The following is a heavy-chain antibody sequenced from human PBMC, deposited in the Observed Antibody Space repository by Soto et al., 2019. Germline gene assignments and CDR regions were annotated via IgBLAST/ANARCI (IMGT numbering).Heavy chain of an antibody. CDR2: IYHSGST. Sequence: LSLTCAVSGGSISSGGYSWSWIRQPPGKGLEWIGYIYHSGSTYYNPSLKSRVTISVDRSKNQFSLKLSSVTAADTAVYYCASSSSGWFDPWGQGTLVTVS. CDR1: GGSISSGGYS. D-gene: IGHD6-6*01. J-gene: IGHJ5*02. CDR3: ASSSSGWFDP. V-gene: IGHV4-30-2*01.